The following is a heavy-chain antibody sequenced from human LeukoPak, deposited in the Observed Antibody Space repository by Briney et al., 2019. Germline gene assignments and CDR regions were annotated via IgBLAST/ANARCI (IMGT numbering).Heavy chain of an antibody. J-gene: IGHJ4*02. CDR1: GGSISSSNYY. Sequence: KSSETLSLTCTVSGGSISSSNYYWSWIRQSPGKGLEWIGYIYYTETSYNPSLKSRVTISADTSKNQFPLKLYSVTAADTAVYYCATRKLGNDYWGQGTLVTVSS. D-gene: IGHD7-27*01. CDR2: IYYTET. V-gene: IGHV4-61*01. CDR3: ATRKLGNDY.